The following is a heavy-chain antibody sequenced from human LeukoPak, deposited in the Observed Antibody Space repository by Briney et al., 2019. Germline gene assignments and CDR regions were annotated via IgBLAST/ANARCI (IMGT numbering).Heavy chain of an antibody. Sequence: PGGSLRLSCAASGFTVSSNYMSWVRQAPGKGLEWVSVIYSGGSTYYADSVKGRFTISRDNSKNTLYLQMNSLRAEDTAVYYCARDLTTEKVRYYYYYGMDVWGQGTTVTVSS. D-gene: IGHD1-26*01. J-gene: IGHJ6*02. CDR2: IYSGGST. CDR1: GFTVSSNY. CDR3: ARDLTTEKVRYYYYYGMDV. V-gene: IGHV3-53*01.